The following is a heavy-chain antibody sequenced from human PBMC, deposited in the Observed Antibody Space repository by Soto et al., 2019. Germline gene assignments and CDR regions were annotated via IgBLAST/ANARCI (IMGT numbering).Heavy chain of an antibody. CDR3: AASCVPHDAFDT. CDR1: GGTFSSYT. Sequence: VQLVRSGAEVKKPGSSVRVSCKASGGTFSSYTISWVRQAPGQGLEWMGRILPILGIANYAQMFQGSVTITTHKSTSTASMESTSLISANTAVYNCAASCVPHDAFDTWGQGTMVTVSS. V-gene: IGHV1-69*02. J-gene: IGHJ3*02. CDR2: ILPILGIA.